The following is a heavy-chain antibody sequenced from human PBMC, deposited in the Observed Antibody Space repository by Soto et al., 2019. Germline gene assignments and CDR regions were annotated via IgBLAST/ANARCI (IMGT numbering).Heavy chain of an antibody. V-gene: IGHV3-23*01. Sequence: DVQLLESGGQLVQPGGSLRLSCSASGFALSSYAMSWVRQAPGKGIQWVSSISAGGDMTYNSDSVKGRFTISRDNSNNALFLQLHNLRIEDTALYYCARGDRGGSGSPASYYYSGWDVWCQGATVTVS. CDR3: ARGDRGGSGSPASYYYSGWDV. J-gene: IGHJ6*02. D-gene: IGHD3-10*01. CDR1: GFALSSYA. CDR2: ISAGGDMT.